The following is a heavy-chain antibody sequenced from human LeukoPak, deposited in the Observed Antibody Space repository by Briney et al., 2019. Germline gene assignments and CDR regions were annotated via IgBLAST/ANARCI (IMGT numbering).Heavy chain of an antibody. V-gene: IGHV3-48*02. Sequence: GGSLGLSCVASGFTFSDSGMNWVRQAPGMGLEWVSYIGPRSSTIHYADSVKGRFTIFRDNAKSSLFLQMNSLRDEDTAVYYCATNRKIYGSAGQYPDYWGQGTRVTVSS. CDR2: IGPRSSTI. CDR1: GFTFSDSG. J-gene: IGHJ4*02. D-gene: IGHD2-15*01. CDR3: ATNRKIYGSAGQYPDY.